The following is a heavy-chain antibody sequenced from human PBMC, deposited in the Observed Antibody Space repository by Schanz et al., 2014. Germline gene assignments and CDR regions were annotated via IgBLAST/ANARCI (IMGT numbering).Heavy chain of an antibody. CDR3: AKGMGYCSGGTCYDYYYDGWDV. CDR1: GFTFNSYA. D-gene: IGHD2-15*01. CDR2: ISHSGGSK. V-gene: IGHV3-23*01. Sequence: EVQLLESGGGLVQPGGSLRLSCAASGFTFNSYAMTWVRQAPGKGLEWVSSISHSGGSKYYADSVKGRFTISRDNSENTLYLQMDSLSADDTAVFYCAKGMGYCSGGTCYDYYYDGWDVWGQGTTVTVSS. J-gene: IGHJ6*02.